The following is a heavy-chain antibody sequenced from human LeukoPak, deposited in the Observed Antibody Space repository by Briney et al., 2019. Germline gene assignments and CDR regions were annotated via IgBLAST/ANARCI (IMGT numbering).Heavy chain of an antibody. Sequence: GGSLRLSCAASGFTFSSYAMSWVRQAPGQGLEWMGIINPSGGSTSYAQKFQGRVTMTRDTSTSTVYMELSSVTAADTAVYYCARGSSLDYWGQGTLVTVSS. CDR2: INPSGGST. CDR3: ARGSSLDY. CDR1: GFTFSSYA. D-gene: IGHD2-2*01. V-gene: IGHV1-46*01. J-gene: IGHJ4*02.